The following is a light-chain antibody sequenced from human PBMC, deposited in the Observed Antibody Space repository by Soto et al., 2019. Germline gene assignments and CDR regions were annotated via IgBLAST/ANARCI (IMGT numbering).Light chain of an antibody. Sequence: DVQMTQSPSTLSASVGERVTITCRASQSISSWLAWYQQKPGKAPKLLIYKASTLESGVPSNFSGSGSGTEFTLTISSLQPEDFATYYCQQYNSYPWTFGQGTKVDVK. CDR1: QSISSW. CDR2: KAS. CDR3: QQYNSYPWT. V-gene: IGKV1-5*03. J-gene: IGKJ1*01.